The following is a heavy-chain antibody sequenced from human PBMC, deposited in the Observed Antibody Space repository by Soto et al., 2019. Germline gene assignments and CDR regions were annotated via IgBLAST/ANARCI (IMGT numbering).Heavy chain of an antibody. Sequence: QVQLVESGGGVVQPGRSLRLSCAASGFTFSSYGMHWVRQAPGKGLEWVAVISYDGSNKYYADSVKGRFTISRDNSKNTLYLQMNSLRAEDTAVYYCANGLGYGSGYYPFDYWGQGTLVTVSS. J-gene: IGHJ4*02. V-gene: IGHV3-30*18. D-gene: IGHD3-10*01. CDR1: GFTFSSYG. CDR2: ISYDGSNK. CDR3: ANGLGYGSGYYPFDY.